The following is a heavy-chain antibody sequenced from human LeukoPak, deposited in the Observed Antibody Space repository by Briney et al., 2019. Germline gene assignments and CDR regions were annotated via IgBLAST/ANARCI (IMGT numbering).Heavy chain of an antibody. CDR1: GYTFTSYY. CDR3: ARGGTTTYFDY. J-gene: IGHJ4*02. Sequence: GASVKVSCKASGYTFTSYYMHWVRQAPGQGLEWMGIINPSGGSTSYAQKFQGRVTMTRDMSTSTVYMELSILRSEDTAVYYCARGGTTTYFDYWGQGTLVTVSS. D-gene: IGHD1-7*01. CDR2: INPSGGST. V-gene: IGHV1-46*01.